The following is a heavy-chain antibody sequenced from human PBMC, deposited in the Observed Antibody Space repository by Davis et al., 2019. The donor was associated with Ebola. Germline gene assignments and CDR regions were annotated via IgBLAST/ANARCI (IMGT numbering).Heavy chain of an antibody. CDR2: ISTYNDNT. J-gene: IGHJ5*02. CDR3: ARLKTGTTFWFDP. CDR1: GYSFTNYG. Sequence: ASVKVSCKASGYSFTNYGITWVRQAPGQELEWMGWISTYNDNTNYAQKFQGRVTISTDFSTSTVYMELRSLRSDDTAVYYCARLKTGTTFWFDPWGQGTLVTVSS. D-gene: IGHD1-1*01. V-gene: IGHV1-18*04.